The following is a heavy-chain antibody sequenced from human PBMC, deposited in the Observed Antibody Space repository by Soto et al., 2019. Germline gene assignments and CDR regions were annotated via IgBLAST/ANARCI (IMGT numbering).Heavy chain of an antibody. D-gene: IGHD2-21*01. CDR1: GYTFTSYA. Sequence: ASVKVSCKASGYTFTSYAMHWVRQAPGQRLEWMGWINAGNGNTKYSQKFQGRVTITRDTSASTAYMELSSLRSEDTAVYYCARDRGEDAPSYYSSYYFDYWGQGTLVTVSS. CDR3: ARDRGEDAPSYYSSYYFDY. V-gene: IGHV1-3*01. J-gene: IGHJ4*02. CDR2: INAGNGNT.